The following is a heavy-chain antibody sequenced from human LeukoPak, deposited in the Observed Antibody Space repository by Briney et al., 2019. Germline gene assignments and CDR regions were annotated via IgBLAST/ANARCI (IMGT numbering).Heavy chain of an antibody. V-gene: IGHV1-69*01. J-gene: IGHJ5*02. CDR2: IIPIFGTA. D-gene: IGHD5-18*01. CDR1: GGTFSSYA. CDR3: AREIGVQLWLRNNWFDP. Sequence: SVTLSCKASGGTFSSYAISWVRQAPGQGLEWMGGIIPIFGTANYAQKFQGRATITADESTSTAYMELSSLRSEDTAVYYCAREIGVQLWLRNNWFDPWGQGTLVTVSS.